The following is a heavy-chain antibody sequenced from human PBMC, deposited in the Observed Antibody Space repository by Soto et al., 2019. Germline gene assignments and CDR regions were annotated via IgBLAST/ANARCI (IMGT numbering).Heavy chain of an antibody. CDR1: GYTFTSYG. CDR2: ISAYNGNT. Sequence: ASVKVSCKASGYTFTSYGISWVRQAPGQGLEWMGWISAYNGNTNYAQKLQGRVTMTTDTSTSTAYMELRSLRSDDTAVYYCARRYYDILTGYFDYWGQGTLVTVSS. V-gene: IGHV1-18*01. D-gene: IGHD3-9*01. J-gene: IGHJ4*02. CDR3: ARRYYDILTGYFDY.